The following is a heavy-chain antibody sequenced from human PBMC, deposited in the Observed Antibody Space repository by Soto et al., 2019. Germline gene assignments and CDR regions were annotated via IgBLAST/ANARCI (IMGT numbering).Heavy chain of an antibody. CDR1: GFTFSSYG. CDR3: AKGDILATIGGLIAVAGEPFDY. D-gene: IGHD5-12*01. J-gene: IGHJ4*02. V-gene: IGHV3-30*18. Sequence: PGGSLRLSXAASGFTFSSYGMHWVRQAPGKGLEWVAVISYDGSNKYYADSVKGRFTISRDNSKNTLYLQMNSLRAEDTAVYYCAKGDILATIGGLIAVAGEPFDYWGQGTLVTVSS. CDR2: ISYDGSNK.